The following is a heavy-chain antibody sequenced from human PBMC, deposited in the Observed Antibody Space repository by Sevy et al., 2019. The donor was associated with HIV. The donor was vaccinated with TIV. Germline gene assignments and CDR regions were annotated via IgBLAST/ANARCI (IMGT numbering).Heavy chain of an antibody. D-gene: IGHD2-15*01. Sequence: GGSLRLSCAASGFIFSSYSMNWVRQAPGKGLEWVSNISSSSSSIYYADSVKGRFTISRDNAKNSLYLQMNSLRAEDTAVYYCARDSAVGAFDIWGQGTMVTASS. CDR2: ISSSSSSI. CDR3: ARDSAVGAFDI. J-gene: IGHJ3*02. V-gene: IGHV3-48*01. CDR1: GFIFSSYS.